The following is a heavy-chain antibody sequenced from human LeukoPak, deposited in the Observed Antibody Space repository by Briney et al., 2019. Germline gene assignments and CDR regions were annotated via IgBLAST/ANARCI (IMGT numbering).Heavy chain of an antibody. Sequence: PSETLSLTCTVSGGSISSYYWSWIRQPAGKGLEWIGRIYTSGSTNYNPSLKSRVTMSVDTSKNQFSLKLSSVTAADTAVYYCARTSRRGYDQSAFFDYWGQGTLVTVSS. J-gene: IGHJ4*02. D-gene: IGHD5-12*01. CDR3: ARTSRRGYDQSAFFDY. CDR2: IYTSGST. V-gene: IGHV4-4*07. CDR1: GGSISSYY.